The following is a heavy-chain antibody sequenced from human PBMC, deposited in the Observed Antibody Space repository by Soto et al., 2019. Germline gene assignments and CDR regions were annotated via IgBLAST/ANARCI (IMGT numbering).Heavy chain of an antibody. CDR2: ISVYNGNT. CDR3: ARADTDMVIWYFAY. D-gene: IGHD5-18*01. J-gene: IGHJ4*02. Sequence: ASVKVSCKASGYTFRSYAISWVRQAPGQGLEWMGWISVYNGNTNYAQNLQGRVTMTTDTSTSTAYMELMSLRPDDTAVYYCARADTDMVIWYFAYWGQGTQVTVSS. V-gene: IGHV1-18*01. CDR1: GYTFRSYA.